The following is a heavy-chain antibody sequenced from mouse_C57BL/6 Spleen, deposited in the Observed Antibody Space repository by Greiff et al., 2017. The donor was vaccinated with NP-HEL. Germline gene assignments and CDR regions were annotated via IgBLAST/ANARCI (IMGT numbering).Heavy chain of an antibody. D-gene: IGHD3-3*01. CDR3: ARWGWDWFAY. CDR2: INPNNGGT. CDR1: GYTFTDYY. Sequence: VQLQQSGPELVKPGASVKISCKASGYTFTDYYMNWVKQSHGKSLEWIGDINPNNGGTSYNQKFKGKATLTVDKSSSTAYMELRSLTSEDSAVYYCARWGWDWFAYWGQGTLGTGSA. V-gene: IGHV1-26*01. J-gene: IGHJ3*01.